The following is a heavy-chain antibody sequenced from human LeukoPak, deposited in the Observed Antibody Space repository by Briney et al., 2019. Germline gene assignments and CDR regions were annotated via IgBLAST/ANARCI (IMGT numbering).Heavy chain of an antibody. Sequence: GGSLRLSCAASGFTFSSYWMSWVRQAPGKGLEWVANIKQDGSEKYYVDSVKGRFTISRDNAKNSLYLQMNSLRAEDTALYYCAKDSTLILTTWEFDYWGQGTLVTVSS. D-gene: IGHD4-17*01. CDR1: GFTFSSYW. V-gene: IGHV3-7*03. CDR3: AKDSTLILTTWEFDY. J-gene: IGHJ4*02. CDR2: IKQDGSEK.